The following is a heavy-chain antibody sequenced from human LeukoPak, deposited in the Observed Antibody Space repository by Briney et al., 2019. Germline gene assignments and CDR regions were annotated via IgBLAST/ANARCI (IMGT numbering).Heavy chain of an antibody. CDR2: ISAYNGNT. D-gene: IGHD4-17*01. CDR1: GYTFTSYD. Sequence: GASVKVSCKASGYTFTSYDINWVRQAPGQGLEWMGWISAYNGNTNYAQKLQGRVTMTTDTSTSTAYMELRSLRSDDTAVYYCARAEDYGDLPGALDYWGQGTLVTVSS. V-gene: IGHV1-18*01. J-gene: IGHJ4*02. CDR3: ARAEDYGDLPGALDY.